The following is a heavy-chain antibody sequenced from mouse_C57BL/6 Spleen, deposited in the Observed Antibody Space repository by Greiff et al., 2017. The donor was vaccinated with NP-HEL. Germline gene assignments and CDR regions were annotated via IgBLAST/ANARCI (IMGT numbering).Heavy chain of an antibody. CDR3: ARYYYGSRGWYFDV. CDR1: GYSITSGYY. CDR2: ISYDGSN. Sequence: EVKLVESGPGLVKPSQSLSLTCSVTGYSITSGYYWNWIRQFPGNKLEWMGYISYDGSNNYNPSLKNRISITRDTSKNQFFLKLNSVTTEDTATYYCARYYYGSRGWYFDVWGTGTTVTVSS. D-gene: IGHD1-1*01. V-gene: IGHV3-6*01. J-gene: IGHJ1*03.